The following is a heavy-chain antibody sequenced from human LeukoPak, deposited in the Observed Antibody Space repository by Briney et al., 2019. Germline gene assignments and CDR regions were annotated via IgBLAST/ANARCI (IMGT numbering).Heavy chain of an antibody. CDR1: GGSFSGYY. D-gene: IGHD1-14*01. V-gene: IGHV4-34*01. J-gene: IGHJ6*02. CDR3: ARAGNWVLYYYGMDV. CDR2: INHSGST. Sequence: PSETLSLTCAVYGGSFSGYYWSWIRQPPGKGLEWIGEINHSGSTNYNPSLKSRVTMSVDTSKNQFSLKLSSVTAADTAVYYCARAGNWVLYYYGMDVWGQGTTVTVSS.